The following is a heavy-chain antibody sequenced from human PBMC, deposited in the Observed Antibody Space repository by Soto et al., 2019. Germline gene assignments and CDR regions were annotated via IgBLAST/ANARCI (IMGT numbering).Heavy chain of an antibody. D-gene: IGHD3-3*01. V-gene: IGHV3-48*02. CDR2: ISSSSSTI. CDR3: ARDRTYYDFWSGYTNWFDP. CDR1: GFTFSSYS. J-gene: IGHJ5*02. Sequence: GSVIRSCAASGFTFSSYSMNWVLQAPGNGLEWVSYISSSSSTIYYADSVKGRFTISRDNAKNSLYLQMNRLRDEDTAVYYCARDRTYYDFWSGYTNWFDPWGQGTLVTVS.